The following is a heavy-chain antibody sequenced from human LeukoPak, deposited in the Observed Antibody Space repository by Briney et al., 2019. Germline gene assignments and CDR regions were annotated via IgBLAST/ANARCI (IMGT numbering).Heavy chain of an antibody. V-gene: IGHV3-49*03. CDR3: TIANWNYGTY. J-gene: IGHJ4*02. CDR2: IRSKAYGGTT. Sequence: PGGSLRLSCTASGFTLGDYAMSWFRQAPGKGLEWVGFIRSKAYGGTTEYAASVKGRFTISRDDSKSIAYLQMNSLKTEDTAVYYCTIANWNYGTYWGQGTLVTVSS. D-gene: IGHD1-7*01. CDR1: GFTLGDYA.